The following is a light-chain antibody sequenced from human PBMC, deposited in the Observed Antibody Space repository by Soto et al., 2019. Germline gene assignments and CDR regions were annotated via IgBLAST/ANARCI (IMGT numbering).Light chain of an antibody. J-gene: IGKJ4*01. V-gene: IGKV3-20*01. CDR2: GAS. Sequence: EIVLTQSPATLSLSPGERATLSCRARQSVSSSYLAWYQQKPGQAPRLLIYGASSRATGIPDRFSGSGSGTDFTLTITGLEPEDFAVYYCQQYSSSPLTFGGGTKVDIK. CDR1: QSVSSSY. CDR3: QQYSSSPLT.